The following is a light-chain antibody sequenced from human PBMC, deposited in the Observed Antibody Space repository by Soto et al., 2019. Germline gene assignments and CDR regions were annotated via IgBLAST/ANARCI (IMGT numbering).Light chain of an antibody. CDR2: DVS. V-gene: IGLV2-14*01. J-gene: IGLJ2*01. Sequence: QSALAQPASVSGSPGQSITISCTGTSIDVGGYNYVSWYQQHPGKAPKLMIYDVSNRPSGVSNRFSGSKSGNTASLTISGLQAEDEADYYCSSYTSSGVVFGGGTQLTVL. CDR1: SIDVGGYNY. CDR3: SSYTSSGVV.